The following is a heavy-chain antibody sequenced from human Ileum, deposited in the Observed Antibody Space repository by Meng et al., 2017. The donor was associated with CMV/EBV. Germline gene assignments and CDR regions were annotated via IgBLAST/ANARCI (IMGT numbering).Heavy chain of an antibody. CDR1: VVSFSSYG. CDR2: IIPMFYTG. J-gene: IGHJ4*02. V-gene: IGHV1-69*12. D-gene: IGHD1-26*01. Sequence: HVQLVHSVASVSKPGSAVKVSFKCSVVSFSSYGISWVRHAPGQGLEWMGGIIPMFYTGDFAQKFLGRVTITADESTNTAYMELSSLRSDDTAVYYCSTDAQRREHYFDSWGQGTLVTVSS. CDR3: STDAQRREHYFDS.